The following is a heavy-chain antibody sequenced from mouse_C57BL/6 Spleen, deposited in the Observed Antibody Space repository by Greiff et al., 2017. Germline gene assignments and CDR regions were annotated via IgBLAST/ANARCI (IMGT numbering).Heavy chain of an antibody. CDR2: IYPGSGST. J-gene: IGHJ2*01. Sequence: QFQLQQSGAELVKPGASVKMSCKASGYTFTSYWITWVKQRPGQGLEWIGDIYPGSGSTNYNEKFKSKATLTVDTSSSTAYLQLSSLTSEDSAVYYCARRLDCWGQGTTLTVSS. CDR1: GYTFTSYW. V-gene: IGHV1-55*01. CDR3: ARRLDC.